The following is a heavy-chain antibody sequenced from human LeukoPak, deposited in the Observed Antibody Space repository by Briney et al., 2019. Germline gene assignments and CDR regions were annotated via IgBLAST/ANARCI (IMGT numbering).Heavy chain of an antibody. CDR3: ARSYSGFDY. CDR2: IYYHGST. CDR1: GDPISSNSNYK. Sequence: SETLSLTCTVSGDPISSNSNYKWSWIRQPPGKGLEWIGYIYYHGSTNYNPSLKSRVTFSVDTSKNQFSLKLRSVTAADTAVYYCARSYSGFDYWGQGTLVTVSS. V-gene: IGHV4-61*01. J-gene: IGHJ4*02. D-gene: IGHD6-13*01.